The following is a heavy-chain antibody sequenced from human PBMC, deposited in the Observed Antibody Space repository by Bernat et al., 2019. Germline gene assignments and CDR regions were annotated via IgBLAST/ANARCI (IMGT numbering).Heavy chain of an antibody. D-gene: IGHD6-19*01. CDR2: IWNDGSNK. J-gene: IGHJ4*02. V-gene: IGHV3-33*01. CDR1: GFTFSSYG. CDR3: ARTGIAVGGVGNYFDY. Sequence: QVQLVESGGGVVQPGRSLRLSCAASGFTFSSYGMHWVRQAPGKGLEWVEVIWNDGSNKSCADSMKSRFTISSDNSKNTLYLQMNSLRAEDTAVYYCARTGIAVGGVGNYFDYWGQGTLVTVSS.